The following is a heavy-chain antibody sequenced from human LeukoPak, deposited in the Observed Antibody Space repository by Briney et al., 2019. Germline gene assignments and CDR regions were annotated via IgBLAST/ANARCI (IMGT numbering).Heavy chain of an antibody. D-gene: IGHD3-22*01. J-gene: IGHJ3*02. Sequence: PGGSLKLSCAASGFTFSDSAMHWARQASGKGLEWVGRIRNKAKSYATAYAESVKGRFTISRDDSKNTAYLQMNSLKTEDTAVYYCTHYYDSSGYYGAFDIWGQGTMVTVSS. V-gene: IGHV3-73*01. CDR3: THYYDSSGYYGAFDI. CDR2: IRNKAKSYAT. CDR1: GFTFSDSA.